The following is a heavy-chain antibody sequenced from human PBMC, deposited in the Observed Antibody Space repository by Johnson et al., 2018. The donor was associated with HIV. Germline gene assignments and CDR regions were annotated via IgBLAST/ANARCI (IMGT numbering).Heavy chain of an antibody. Sequence: MQLVESGGGVVRPGGSLRLSCAASGFTFDDYDMSWVRQTPGKGLEWVSGFYRNGGSAGYAASVKGRFTTSRDNSKNTLYLQMNILRSEDTAVYYCAKDRYIKGASTGFDIWGQGTMVTVSS. J-gene: IGHJ3*02. V-gene: IGHV3-20*04. CDR1: GFTFDDYD. CDR2: FYRNGGSA. CDR3: AKDRYIKGASTGFDI. D-gene: IGHD1-26*01.